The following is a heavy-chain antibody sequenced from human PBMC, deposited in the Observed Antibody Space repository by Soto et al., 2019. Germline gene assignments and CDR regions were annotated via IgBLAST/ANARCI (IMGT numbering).Heavy chain of an antibody. D-gene: IGHD2-21*01. CDR2: ISSSSDAM. CDR1: GFTFSDYS. Sequence: GGSLRLSCAASGFTFSDYSVNWIRQSPGKGLEWLSYISSSSDAMYYADSVKGRFTISRDNAKNSLFLQMNSLRAEDTAVYYCARDIFPYDAFDVWGQGTMVT. CDR3: ARDIFPYDAFDV. V-gene: IGHV3-48*01. J-gene: IGHJ3*01.